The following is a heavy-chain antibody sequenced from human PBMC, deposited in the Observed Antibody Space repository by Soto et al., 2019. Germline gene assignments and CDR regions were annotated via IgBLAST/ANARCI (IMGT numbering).Heavy chain of an antibody. CDR3: AKVIVLMVYAWDAFDY. D-gene: IGHD2-8*01. V-gene: IGHV3-23*01. Sequence: GGSLRLSCAASGFTFSSYAMSWVRQAPGKGLEWVSAISGSGGSTYYADSVKGRFTISRDNSKNTLYLQMNSLRAEDTAVYYCAKVIVLMVYAWDAFDYWGQGTLVTVSS. CDR2: ISGSGGST. J-gene: IGHJ4*02. CDR1: GFTFSSYA.